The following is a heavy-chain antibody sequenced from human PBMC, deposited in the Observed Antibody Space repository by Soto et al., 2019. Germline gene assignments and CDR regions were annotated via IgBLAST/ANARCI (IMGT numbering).Heavy chain of an antibody. V-gene: IGHV3-23*01. CDR3: ARDEGLGVNYYYYGMDV. J-gene: IGHJ6*02. Sequence: GGSLRLSCEGSGFTVSSHAMTWIRQDPGKGPEWVSTVTADGGTYYADSVKGRFTISRDNSKNTLYLQMNSLRAEDTAVYYCARDEGLGVNYYYYGMDVWGQGTTVTVSS. CDR1: GFTVSSHA. CDR2: VTADGGT. D-gene: IGHD3-10*01.